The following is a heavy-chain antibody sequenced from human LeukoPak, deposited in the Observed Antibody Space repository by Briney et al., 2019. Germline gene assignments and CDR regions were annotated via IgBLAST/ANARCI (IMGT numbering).Heavy chain of an antibody. CDR1: GFTFSSYA. D-gene: IGHD5-18*01. Sequence: GGSLRLSCVTSGFTFSSYAMSWVRQTPGKGLVWVSHINHDGSSTNYADSVKGRFTISRDNAKNTLYLQMNSLTAEDTAVYYCARDLGYNSASWGQGTLVTVSS. J-gene: IGHJ5*02. CDR3: ARDLGYNSAS. V-gene: IGHV3-74*01. CDR2: INHDGSST.